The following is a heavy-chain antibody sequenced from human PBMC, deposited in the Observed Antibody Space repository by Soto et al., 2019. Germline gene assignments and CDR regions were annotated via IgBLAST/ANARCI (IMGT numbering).Heavy chain of an antibody. Sequence: PSETLSLTCSVSGASVSSGSHYWSWIRQSPGKGLEWIGFIYYSGSTNYNPSLKSRVTISVDTSKNQFSLKLSSVTAADTAVYYCARGTGYSSSWYVGYWGQGTLVTVSS. CDR2: IYYSGST. CDR1: GASVSSGSHY. V-gene: IGHV4-61*01. J-gene: IGHJ4*02. CDR3: ARGTGYSSSWYVGY. D-gene: IGHD6-13*01.